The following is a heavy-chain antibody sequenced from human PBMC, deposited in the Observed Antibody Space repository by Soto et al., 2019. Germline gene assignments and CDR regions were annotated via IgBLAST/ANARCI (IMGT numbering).Heavy chain of an antibody. CDR1: GFSFSDSA. V-gene: IGHV3-73*02. CDR2: IGSKGQNYAT. Sequence: EVQLVESGGGLVQPGGSLKLSCAASGFSFSDSAMHWVRQASGKGLEWVGRIGSKGQNYATTYAASVKGRFIISTDESKNTAHLQMNSLKTEDTAVYYCTKYSGTSSAPAALGQGTLVTVAS. CDR3: TKYSGTSSAPAA. D-gene: IGHD1-26*01. J-gene: IGHJ5*02.